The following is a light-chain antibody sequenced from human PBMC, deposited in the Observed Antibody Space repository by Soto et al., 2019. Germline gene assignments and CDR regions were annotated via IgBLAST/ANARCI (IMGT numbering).Light chain of an antibody. CDR3: QQYHNWTPYT. Sequence: EIVMTQSPATLSVSPGERATLSCRASQSVDSGLSLYQQKPGQAPTLLIYGASTRATGISDRFSGSGSGKEFTLTISSLQSEDYAVYYCQQYHNWTPYTLGQGTKVDIK. CDR2: GAS. J-gene: IGKJ2*01. V-gene: IGKV3-15*01. CDR1: QSVDSG.